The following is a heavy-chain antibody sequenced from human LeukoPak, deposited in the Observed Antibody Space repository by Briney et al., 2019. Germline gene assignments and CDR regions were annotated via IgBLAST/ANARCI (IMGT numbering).Heavy chain of an antibody. Sequence: PSETLSLTCTVSGGSISSGGYYWSWIRQHPGKGLEWIGYIYYSGSTNYNPSPKSRVTISVDTSKNQFSLKLSSVTAADTAVYYCARVWSLNLQNRAWFDPWGQGTLVTVSS. CDR3: ARVWSLNLQNRAWFDP. CDR1: GGSISSGGYY. D-gene: IGHD2-21*01. J-gene: IGHJ5*02. V-gene: IGHV4-61*08. CDR2: IYYSGST.